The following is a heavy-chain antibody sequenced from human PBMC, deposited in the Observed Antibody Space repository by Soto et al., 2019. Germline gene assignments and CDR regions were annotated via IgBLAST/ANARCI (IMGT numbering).Heavy chain of an antibody. Sequence: PVGSLRLSCVSSGFTFSDYYMHWMRQAPGKGLEWVSCISGPGSVLSYADSVKGRFTISRDNAKDSLFLQVNNLRAEDTALYYCARGKYPGSVDVWGQGTMVTVSS. V-gene: IGHV3-11*01. CDR1: GFTFSDYY. CDR3: ARGKYPGSVDV. J-gene: IGHJ3*01. CDR2: ISGPGSVL.